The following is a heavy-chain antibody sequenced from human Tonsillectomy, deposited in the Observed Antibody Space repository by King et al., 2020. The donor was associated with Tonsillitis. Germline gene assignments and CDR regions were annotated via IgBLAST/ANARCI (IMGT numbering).Heavy chain of an antibody. D-gene: IGHD5-24*01. CDR1: GYTFTSYG. CDR3: ARDARRDGYTPSLY. V-gene: IGHV1-18*01. J-gene: IGHJ4*02. Sequence: QLVQSGAEVKKPGASVKVSCKASGYTFTSYGISWVRQAPGHGLEWMGWISAYNGNTNYAQKLQGRVTMTTATSTSTAYMELRSLRSDDTAVYYCARDARRDGYTPSLYWGQGTLVTVSS. CDR2: ISAYNGNT.